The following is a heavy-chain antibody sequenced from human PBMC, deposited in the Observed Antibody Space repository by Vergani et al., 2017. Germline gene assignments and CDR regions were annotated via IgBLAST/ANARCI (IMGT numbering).Heavy chain of an antibody. D-gene: IGHD2-21*02. J-gene: IGHJ4*02. CDR2: IYYSGST. CDR1: GGSISSYY. V-gene: IGHV4-59*01. Sequence: QVQLQESGPGLVKPSETLSLTCTVSGGSISSYYWSWIRQPPGKGLEWIGYIYYSGSTNYNPSLKSRVTISVDTSKNQFSLKLSSVTAADTAVYYGAGRNRGGGVTPDYWGQGTLVTVSS. CDR3: AGRNRGGGVTPDY.